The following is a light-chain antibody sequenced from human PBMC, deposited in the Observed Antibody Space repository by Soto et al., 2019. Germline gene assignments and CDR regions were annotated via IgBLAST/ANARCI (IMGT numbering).Light chain of an antibody. Sequence: DIQMTQSPSSLSASVGDRVTITCRSSQSIDGYLNWYQQKPGKAPKLLVYAASKLQSGVPSRFSGSGSGTHFTLTVSSLQPEDFATYYCQQSYSTLTWTFGQGTKVDIK. CDR2: AAS. J-gene: IGKJ1*01. CDR3: QQSYSTLTWT. CDR1: QSIDGY. V-gene: IGKV1-39*01.